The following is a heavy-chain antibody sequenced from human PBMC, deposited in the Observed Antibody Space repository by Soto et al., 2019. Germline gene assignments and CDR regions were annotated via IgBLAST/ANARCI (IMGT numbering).Heavy chain of an antibody. CDR1: GFSLKGSGVR. J-gene: IGHJ4*02. CDR3: ARGEYSGDGWCFFDF. CDR2: MYWDDGK. V-gene: IGHV2-5*02. D-gene: IGHD2-8*01. Sequence: SGPTLVNPAHTLTLTCTLSGFSLKGSGVRVGWIGRSPGKAREWLALMYWDDGKRYSPSLKNRLTFTKDTLKNQVDLTMTIMDAADIDTCSCARGEYSGDGWCFFDFWGQGTLVTVSS.